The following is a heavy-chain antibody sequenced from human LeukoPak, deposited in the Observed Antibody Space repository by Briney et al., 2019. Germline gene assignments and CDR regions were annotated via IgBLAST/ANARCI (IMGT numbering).Heavy chain of an antibody. D-gene: IGHD3-3*01. V-gene: IGHV3-43*01. CDR2: IRWDGGTT. Sequence: GGSLRLSCAASGFTFEEYSMQWVRRPPGKGLEWVAVIRWDGGTTYYADSVKGRFTISRDNSEKSVYLQMNSLRTEDTAFYYCGKDIVNYDFSNGYEYRGQGTLVTVSS. J-gene: IGHJ4*02. CDR1: GFTFEEYS. CDR3: GKDIVNYDFSNGYEY.